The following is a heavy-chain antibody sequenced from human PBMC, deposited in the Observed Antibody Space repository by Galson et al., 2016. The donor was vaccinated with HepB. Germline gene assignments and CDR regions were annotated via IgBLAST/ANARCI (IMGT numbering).Heavy chain of an antibody. CDR2: IYPSGST. CDR3: ARGTGTPQNCFDP. CDR1: GVSISDYY. J-gene: IGHJ5*02. D-gene: IGHD1-7*01. Sequence: SETLSLTCSVSGVSISDYYWTWIRQPPGRGLERIGYIYPSGSTPYNPSLRSRFTISIDTSNSHFFLKLSSVTAADTAVYYCARGTGTPQNCFDPWGQGTLVTVSS. V-gene: IGHV4-4*09.